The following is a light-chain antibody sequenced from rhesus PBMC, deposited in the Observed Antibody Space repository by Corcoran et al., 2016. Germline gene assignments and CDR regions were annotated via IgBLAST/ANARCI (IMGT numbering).Light chain of an antibody. J-gene: IGLJ1*01. V-gene: IGLV3-25*01. CDR1: HIGSRY. CDR3: QVWDRDTYI. CDR2: ADN. Sequence: SYGLTQPPSVSAASGETARITCGGGHIGSRYVHWYQQKPPQAPVQVIYADNKRPSGIPERFSGSNSWHTATLTISGVEAGEEADYFCQVWDRDTYIFGVGTRLIVL.